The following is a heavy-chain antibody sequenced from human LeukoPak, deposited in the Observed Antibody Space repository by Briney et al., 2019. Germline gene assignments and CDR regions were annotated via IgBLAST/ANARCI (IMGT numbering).Heavy chain of an antibody. CDR3: ARVGTASAFDI. D-gene: IGHD2-21*02. J-gene: IGHJ3*02. V-gene: IGHV3-23*01. CDR1: GFTFSSYG. Sequence: GGTLRLSCAASGFTFSSYGMSWVRQAPGKGLEWVSAISGSGGSTYYADSVRGRFTISRDNSKNTLYLQMGSLRAEDMAVYYCARVGTASAFDIWGQGTMVTVSS. CDR2: ISGSGGST.